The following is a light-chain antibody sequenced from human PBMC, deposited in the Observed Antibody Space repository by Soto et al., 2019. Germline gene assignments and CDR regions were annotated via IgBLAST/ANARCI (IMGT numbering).Light chain of an antibody. Sequence: DIQMTQSPSSVSASVGDRVTITCRASQGISSWLAWYQQKPGKAPKLLIHATSNLQSGVPSRFSGRGSGIDFTLTISSLQPEDFATYYSQQSSSFPLTFGGGTRVEIK. CDR3: QQSSSFPLT. CDR1: QGISSW. J-gene: IGKJ4*01. V-gene: IGKV1D-12*01. CDR2: ATS.